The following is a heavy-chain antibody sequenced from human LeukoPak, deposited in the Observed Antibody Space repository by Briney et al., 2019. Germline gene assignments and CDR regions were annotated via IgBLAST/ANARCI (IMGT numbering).Heavy chain of an antibody. CDR1: GGSFSGYY. CDR3: AGEQLAAAGQDY. CDR2: INHSGST. Sequence: SETLSLTCAVYGGSFSGYYWSWIRQPPGKGLEWIGEINHSGSTNYNPSLKSRVTISVDTSKNQFSLKLSSVTAADTAVYYCAGEQLAAAGQDYWGQGTLVTVSS. V-gene: IGHV4-34*01. D-gene: IGHD6-13*01. J-gene: IGHJ4*02.